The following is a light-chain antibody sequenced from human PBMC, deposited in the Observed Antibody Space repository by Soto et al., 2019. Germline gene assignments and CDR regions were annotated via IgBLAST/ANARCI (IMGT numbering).Light chain of an antibody. CDR3: CSYAGSSTLGV. CDR1: SSDVGSYNL. J-gene: IGLJ3*02. Sequence: QSALTQPASVSGSPGQSITISCTGTSSDVGSYNLVSWYQQHTGKAPKLMIYEGSKRPSGVSNRFSGSKSGNTGSLTIYGLQAEDEAEYYCCSYAGSSTLGVFGGGTKLTVL. CDR2: EGS. V-gene: IGLV2-23*01.